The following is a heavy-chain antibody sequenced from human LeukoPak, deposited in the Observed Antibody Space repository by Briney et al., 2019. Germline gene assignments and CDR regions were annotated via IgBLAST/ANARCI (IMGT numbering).Heavy chain of an antibody. CDR1: GGTFSRYA. CDR3: ASGGIEVLWVGEGFDY. D-gene: IGHD3-10*01. J-gene: IGHJ4*02. Sequence: SVKVSCKASGGTFSRYAISWVRQAPGQGREWMGGIIPIFGTANYVQKFQGRVTITADKSTSTAYMELSSLRSEDTAVYYCASGGIEVLWVGEGFDYWGQGTLVTVSS. V-gene: IGHV1-69*06. CDR2: IIPIFGTA.